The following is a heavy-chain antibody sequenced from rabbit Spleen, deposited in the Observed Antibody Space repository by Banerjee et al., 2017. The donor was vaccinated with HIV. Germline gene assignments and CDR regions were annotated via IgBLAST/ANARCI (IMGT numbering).Heavy chain of an antibody. D-gene: IGHD8-1*01. CDR2: SYAGSSGST. CDR3: ARDTGSSFSSYGMDL. V-gene: IGHV1S40*01. J-gene: IGHJ6*01. CDR1: GFSFSSAYD. Sequence: QSLEESGGDLVKPGASLTLTCTASGFSFSSAYDMCWVRQAPGKGLEWIACSYAGSSGSTYSAIWAKGRFTISKPSSTTVTLQMTSLTAADTATYFCARDTGSSFSSYGMDLWGPGTLVTVS.